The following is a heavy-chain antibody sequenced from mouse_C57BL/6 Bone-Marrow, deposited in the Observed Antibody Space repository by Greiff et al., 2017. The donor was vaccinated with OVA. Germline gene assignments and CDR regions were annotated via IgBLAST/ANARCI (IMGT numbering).Heavy chain of an antibody. CDR2: INPNNGGT. Sequence: EVQLQQSGPELVKPGASVKISRKASGYTFTDYYMNLVKQSHGKSLEWIGDINPNNGGTSYNQKFKGKATLTVDQSSSTAYMERRRLTSEDSAVYYCARWRDYDGYWYFDVWGTGTTVTVSS. V-gene: IGHV1-26*01. CDR3: ARWRDYDGYWYFDV. J-gene: IGHJ1*03. CDR1: GYTFTDYY. D-gene: IGHD2-4*01.